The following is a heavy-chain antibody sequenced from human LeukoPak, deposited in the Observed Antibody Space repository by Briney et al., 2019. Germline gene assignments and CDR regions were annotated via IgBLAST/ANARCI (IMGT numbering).Heavy chain of an antibody. CDR2: IYYSGNT. J-gene: IGHJ3*02. CDR3: ARDVARAFDI. CDR1: GGFISSRTHY. V-gene: IGHV4-39*07. Sequence: SETLSLTCAVSGGFISSRTHYWGWIRQPPGKGLEWIGSIYYSGNTYYNPSLKSRVTISVDTSNNQFSLRLSSVTAADTAVYYCARDVARAFDIWGQGTMVTVSS.